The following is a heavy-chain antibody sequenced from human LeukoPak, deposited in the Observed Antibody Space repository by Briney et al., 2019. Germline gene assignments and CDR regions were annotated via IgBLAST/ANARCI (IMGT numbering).Heavy chain of an antibody. V-gene: IGHV3-30-3*01. CDR2: ISYDGSKK. CDR1: GFTFSSYA. D-gene: IGHD6-19*01. J-gene: IGHJ4*02. CDR3: ARDPRYSSGWYLDY. Sequence: GGSLRLSCAASGFTFSSYAMHWVRQAPGKGLEWVAVISYDGSKKYYADSVKGRSTISRDNSKNTLYLQMNSLRAEDTAVYYCARDPRYSSGWYLDYWGQGTLVTVSS.